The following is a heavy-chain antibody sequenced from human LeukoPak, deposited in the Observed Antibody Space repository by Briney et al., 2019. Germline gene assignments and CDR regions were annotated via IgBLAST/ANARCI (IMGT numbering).Heavy chain of an antibody. D-gene: IGHD3-22*01. CDR3: ASHYYDSSGQHDD. Sequence: ASVKVSCKASGYTFTGYYMHWVRQAPGQGLEWMGRINPNSGGTNYAQKFQGRVTMTRDTSISTAYMELSRLRSDDTAVYYCASHYYDSSGQHDDWGRGTLVTVSS. J-gene: IGHJ4*02. CDR2: INPNSGGT. CDR1: GYTFTGYY. V-gene: IGHV1-2*06.